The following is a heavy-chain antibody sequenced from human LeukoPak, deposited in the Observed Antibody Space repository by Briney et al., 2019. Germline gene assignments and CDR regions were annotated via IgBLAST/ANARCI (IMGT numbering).Heavy chain of an antibody. V-gene: IGHV3-21*01. J-gene: IGHJ4*02. CDR2: ISSSSSYI. CDR1: GFTLSSYS. D-gene: IGHD1-1*01. Sequence: GGSLRLSCAASGFTLSSYSMNWVRQAPGKGLEWVSSISSSSSYIYYADSMKGRFTISRDNAKNSLYLQMNTLRAEDTAVYYCARGGSGNWNAPFDYWGQGTLVTVSS. CDR3: ARGGSGNWNAPFDY.